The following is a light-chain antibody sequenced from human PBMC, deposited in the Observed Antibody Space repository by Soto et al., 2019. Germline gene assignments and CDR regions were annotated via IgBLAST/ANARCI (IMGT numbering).Light chain of an antibody. Sequence: QSVLAQPLSVSGAPGQRVTISCTGSSSNIGAGYDVHWYQQLPGTAPKLLIYGNTNRPSGVPDRFSGSKSGTSASLAITGLQVEDEADYFCQSYDSSLSGSGVFGGGTKLTVL. CDR3: QSYDSSLSGSGV. CDR2: GNT. V-gene: IGLV1-40*01. CDR1: SSNIGAGYD. J-gene: IGLJ2*01.